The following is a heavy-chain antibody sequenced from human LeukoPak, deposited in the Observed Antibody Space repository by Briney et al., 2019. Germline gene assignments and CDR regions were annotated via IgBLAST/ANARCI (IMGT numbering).Heavy chain of an antibody. CDR2: RKQDGSEK. J-gene: IGHJ5*02. V-gene: IGHV3-7*01. CDR3: ARERRWFDP. Sequence: GGSLRLSCAASGLTFSSYSMSWVRQAPGKGLEWVANRKQDGSEKYYVDSVKGRFTISRDNAKNSLYLQMNSLRAEDTAVYYSARERRWFDPWGQGTLVTVSS. CDR1: GLTFSSYS.